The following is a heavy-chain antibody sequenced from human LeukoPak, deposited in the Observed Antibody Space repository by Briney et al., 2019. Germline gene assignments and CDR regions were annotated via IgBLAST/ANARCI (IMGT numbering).Heavy chain of an antibody. CDR3: ARDLGYSSSHDAFDI. D-gene: IGHD6-13*01. V-gene: IGHV3-21*01. Sequence: GGSLRLSCAASGFTFSSYSMNWVRQAPGKGLEWVSSISSSSSYIYYADSVKGRFTISRDNAKNSLYLQMNSLRAEDTAVYYCARDLGYSSSHDAFDIWGQGTMVTVSS. CDR1: GFTFSSYS. CDR2: ISSSSSYI. J-gene: IGHJ3*02.